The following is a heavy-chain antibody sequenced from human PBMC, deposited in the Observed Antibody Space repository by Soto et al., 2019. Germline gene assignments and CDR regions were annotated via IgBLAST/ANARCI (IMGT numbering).Heavy chain of an antibody. Sequence: SETLSLTCTVSGGSVCSYYWSWIRQHPGKGLEWIGYIYYSGSTKYNPSLKSRVTMSVDTSNNQFSLKVSSVTAADTAVYYCARHSNRNYGLYYFDYWGLGALVTVSS. CDR2: IYYSGST. J-gene: IGHJ4*02. D-gene: IGHD4-4*01. CDR1: GGSVCSYY. V-gene: IGHV4-59*08. CDR3: ARHSNRNYGLYYFDY.